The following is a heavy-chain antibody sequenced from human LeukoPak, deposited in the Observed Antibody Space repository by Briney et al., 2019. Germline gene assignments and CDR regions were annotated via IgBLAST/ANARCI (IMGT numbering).Heavy chain of an antibody. V-gene: IGHV1-46*01. CDR2: INPSGGST. J-gene: IGHJ4*02. D-gene: IGHD6-13*01. Sequence: ASVKVSCKASGYTFTSYYMHWVRQAPGQGLEWMGIINPSGGSTSYAQKFQGRVTMIRDTSTSTVYMELSSLRSEDTAVYYCAPAAGIQRAFDYWGQGTLVTVSS. CDR1: GYTFTSYY. CDR3: APAAGIQRAFDY.